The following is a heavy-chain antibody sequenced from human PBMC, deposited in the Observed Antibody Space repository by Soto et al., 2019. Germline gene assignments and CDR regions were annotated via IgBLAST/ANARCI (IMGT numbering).Heavy chain of an antibody. D-gene: IGHD5-12*01. J-gene: IGHJ4*02. CDR1: GFSFSTYG. Sequence: PGGSLRLSCAASGFSFSTYGMHWVRQAPGKGLEWVAVIWYDGSNKYYADSVKGRFTISRDNSKNTLYLQMNSPRVEDTALYYCARDRLRDIIYHFDYWGQGSLVTVSS. V-gene: IGHV3-33*01. CDR3: ARDRLRDIIYHFDY. CDR2: IWYDGSNK.